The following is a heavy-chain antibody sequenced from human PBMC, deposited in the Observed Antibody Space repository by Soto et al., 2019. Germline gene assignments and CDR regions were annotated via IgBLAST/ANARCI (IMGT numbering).Heavy chain of an antibody. Sequence: GGSLRLSCAASGFTFSSYAMSWVRQAPGKGLEWVSAISGSGGSTYYADSVKGRFTISRDNSKNTLYLQMNSLRAEDTAVYYCAKQHDYGDYDYLGVHVFLYFDYWGQGTLVTVSS. CDR2: ISGSGGST. CDR3: AKQHDYGDYDYLGVHVFLYFDY. D-gene: IGHD4-17*01. J-gene: IGHJ4*02. CDR1: GFTFSSYA. V-gene: IGHV3-23*01.